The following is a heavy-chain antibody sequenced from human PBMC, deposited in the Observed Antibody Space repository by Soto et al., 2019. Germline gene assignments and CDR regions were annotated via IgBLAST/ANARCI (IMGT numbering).Heavy chain of an antibody. D-gene: IGHD2-15*01. V-gene: IGHV4-34*01. J-gene: IGHJ6*02. CDR1: GGSFSGYY. CDR3: ALGGVVAATTRGYYGMDV. Sequence: PSETLSLTCAVYGGSFSGYYWSWIRQPPGKGLEWIGEINHSGSTNYNPSLKSRVTISVDTSKNQFSLKLGSVTAADTAVYYCALGGVVAATTRGYYGMDVWGQGTTVTVSS. CDR2: INHSGST.